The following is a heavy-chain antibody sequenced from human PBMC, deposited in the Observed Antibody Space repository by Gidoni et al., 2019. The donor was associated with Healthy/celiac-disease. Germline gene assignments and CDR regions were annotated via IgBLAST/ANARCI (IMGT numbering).Heavy chain of an antibody. CDR1: GFTFRSYA. V-gene: IGHV3-30*01. CDR3: ARDLRRQLPEYFQH. J-gene: IGHJ1*01. CDR2: ISYDGSNK. Sequence: QVQLVESGGGVVQPGRSLRLSCAASGFTFRSYAMHWVRQAPGKGLEWVAVISYDGSNKYYADSVKGRFTISRDNSKNTLYLQMNSLRAEDTAVYYCARDLRRQLPEYFQHWGQGTLVTVSS. D-gene: IGHD6-13*01.